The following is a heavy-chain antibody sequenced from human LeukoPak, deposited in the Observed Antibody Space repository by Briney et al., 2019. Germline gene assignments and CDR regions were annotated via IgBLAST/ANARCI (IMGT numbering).Heavy chain of an antibody. CDR2: ISSSSSTI. V-gene: IGHV3-48*02. Sequence: GGSLRLSCAASGFTFSSYSMNWVRQAPGKGLEWVSYISSSSSTIYYADSVKGRFTISRDNAKNSLYLQMNSLRDEDTAVYYCARDLIHSYYCDSSGYYFDYWGQGTLVTVSS. J-gene: IGHJ4*02. D-gene: IGHD3-22*01. CDR3: ARDLIHSYYCDSSGYYFDY. CDR1: GFTFSSYS.